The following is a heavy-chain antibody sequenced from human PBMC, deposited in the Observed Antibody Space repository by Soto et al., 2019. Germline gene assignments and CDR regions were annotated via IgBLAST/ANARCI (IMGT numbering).Heavy chain of an antibody. V-gene: IGHV3-74*01. CDR1: GFTFSSYW. Sequence: EVQLVESGGGLVQPGGSLRLSCAASGFTFSSYWMHWVRQDRGKGLVWVSNIKSDGSNTNYADSVKGRFTISRDNAKNTLYLQMNSLRAEDTAVYYCARGNYGMDVWGQGTTVTVSS. CDR3: ARGNYGMDV. CDR2: IKSDGSNT. J-gene: IGHJ6*02. D-gene: IGHD3-10*01.